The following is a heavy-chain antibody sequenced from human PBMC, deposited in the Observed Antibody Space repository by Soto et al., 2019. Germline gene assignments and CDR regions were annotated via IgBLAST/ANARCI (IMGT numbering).Heavy chain of an antibody. Sequence: SETLSLTCTVSGGSISSGDYYWSWIRQPPGKGLEWIGYIYYSGSTYYNPSLKSRVTISVDTSKNQFSLKLSSVTAADTAVYYCARDRVPYYDSSGYYPYYFDYWGQGTLVTVS. CDR3: ARDRVPYYDSSGYYPYYFDY. D-gene: IGHD3-22*01. V-gene: IGHV4-30-4*01. J-gene: IGHJ4*02. CDR1: GGSISSGDYY. CDR2: IYYSGST.